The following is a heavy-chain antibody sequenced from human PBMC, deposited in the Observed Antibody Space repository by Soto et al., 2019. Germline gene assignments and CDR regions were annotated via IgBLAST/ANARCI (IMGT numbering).Heavy chain of an antibody. V-gene: IGHV1-18*01. CDR1: GYTFTSYG. J-gene: IGHJ5*02. Sequence: GASVKVSCKASGYTFTSYGISWVRQAPGQGFEWMGWVSAYNGNTNYAQKLQGRVTMTTDTSTSTAYMELRSLRSDDTAVYYCARGVAVARSTWFDPWGQGTLVTVSS. CDR3: ARGVAVARSTWFDP. CDR2: VSAYNGNT. D-gene: IGHD6-19*01.